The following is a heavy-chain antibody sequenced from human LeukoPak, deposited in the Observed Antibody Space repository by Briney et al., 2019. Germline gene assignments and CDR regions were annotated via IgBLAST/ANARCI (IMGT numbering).Heavy chain of an antibody. CDR1: GGSISSGGYY. D-gene: IGHD6-13*01. J-gene: IGHJ2*01. CDR2: IYYSGST. CDR3: ARGDSSSSYFDL. V-gene: IGHV4-31*03. Sequence: PSQTLSLTCTVSGGSISSGGYYWSWIRQHPGKGLEWIGNIYYSGSTYYNPSLKSRVTISVDTSKNQFSLKLSSVTAADTAVYYCARGDSSSSYFDLWGRGTLVIVSS.